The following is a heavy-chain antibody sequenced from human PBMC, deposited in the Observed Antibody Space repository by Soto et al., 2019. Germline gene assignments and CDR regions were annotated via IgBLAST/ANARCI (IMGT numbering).Heavy chain of an antibody. D-gene: IGHD2-15*01. J-gene: IGHJ3*01. CDR2: TDPANSKT. CDR3: ARPASGGIRDAFDV. V-gene: IGHV5-51*01. Sequence: GESLKFSCSGSGYSFISYWVARVRQKPGKGLVWMGITDPANSKTKNSPSFQGQITISADKAINTAYLQWNSLQASDTAIYYCARPASGGIRDAFDVWGQGTTVTVSS. CDR1: GYSFISYW.